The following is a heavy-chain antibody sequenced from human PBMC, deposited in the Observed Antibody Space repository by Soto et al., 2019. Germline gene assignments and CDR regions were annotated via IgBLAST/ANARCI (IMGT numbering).Heavy chain of an antibody. D-gene: IGHD5-18*01. V-gene: IGHV3-53*01. Sequence: PGGSLRLSCAASGFTVSNIYMTWVRQAPGKGLEWVSFIYSSGSTYYADSVKGRFTTSRDNFKNTLYLQMNSLRAEDTAVYYCARGYSYTQPVFDYWGLGTLVTVSS. CDR2: IYSSGST. CDR1: GFTVSNIY. CDR3: ARGYSYTQPVFDY. J-gene: IGHJ4*02.